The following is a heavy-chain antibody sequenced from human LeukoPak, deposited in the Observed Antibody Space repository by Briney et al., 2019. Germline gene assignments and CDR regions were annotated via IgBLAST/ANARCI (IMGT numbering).Heavy chain of an antibody. CDR3: ATGGHYFGL. CDR2: IKSKSDGGTT. V-gene: IGHV3-15*01. J-gene: IGHJ2*01. Sequence: GGSLRLSCAASGITLSNAWMSWVRQAPGKVLEWVGRIKSKSDGGTTDYPAPVKGRCTISRDDSKNTLYLQMNNLKTEDTAVYYCATGGHYFGLWGRGTLVTVSS. CDR1: GITLSNAW.